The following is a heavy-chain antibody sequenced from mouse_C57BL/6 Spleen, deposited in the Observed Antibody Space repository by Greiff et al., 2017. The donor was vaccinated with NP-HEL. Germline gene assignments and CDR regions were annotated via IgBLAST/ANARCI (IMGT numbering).Heavy chain of an antibody. CDR1: GYTFTSYW. Sequence: QVQLQQPGAELVMPGASVKLSCKASGYTFTSYWMHWVKQRPGQGLEWIGEIDPSDSYTNYNQKFKGKSTLTVDKSSSTAYMQLSSLTSEDSAVYYCARNDGYPYWYFDVWGTGTTVTVSS. J-gene: IGHJ1*03. D-gene: IGHD2-3*01. CDR2: IDPSDSYT. V-gene: IGHV1-69*01. CDR3: ARNDGYPYWYFDV.